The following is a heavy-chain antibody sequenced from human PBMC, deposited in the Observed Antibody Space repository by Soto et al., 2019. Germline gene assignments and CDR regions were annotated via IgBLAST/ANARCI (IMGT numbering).Heavy chain of an antibody. CDR3: ARQPIAAAGTFDY. CDR1: GGSISSSSYY. Sequence: QLQLQESGPGLVKPSETLSLTCTVSGGSISSSSYYWGWIRQPPGKGLEWIGSIYYSGSTYYNPSLKSRVTISVDTSKNQFSLKLSSVTAADTAVYYCARQPIAAAGTFDYWGQGTLVTVSS. V-gene: IGHV4-39*01. D-gene: IGHD6-13*01. J-gene: IGHJ4*02. CDR2: IYYSGST.